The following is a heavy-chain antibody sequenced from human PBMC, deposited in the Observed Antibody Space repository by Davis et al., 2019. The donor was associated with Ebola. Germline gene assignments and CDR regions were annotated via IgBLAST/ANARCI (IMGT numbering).Heavy chain of an antibody. CDR1: GFTFSSYS. CDR3: ARDEPLTASLFDY. J-gene: IGHJ4*02. Sequence: GESLKISCAAPGFTFSSYSMNWVRQAPGKGLEWVSSISSSGSYIYYADSVKGRFTISRDNAKNSLYLQMNSLRAEDTAVYYCARDEPLTASLFDYWGQGTLVTVSS. CDR2: ISSSGSYI. D-gene: IGHD2-21*02. V-gene: IGHV3-21*01.